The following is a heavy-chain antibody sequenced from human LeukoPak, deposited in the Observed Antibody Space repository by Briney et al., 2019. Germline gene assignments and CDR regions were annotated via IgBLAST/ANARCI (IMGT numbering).Heavy chain of an antibody. CDR2: ISANNGNT. J-gene: IGHJ4*02. V-gene: IGHV1-18*01. CDR3: ARDSPQTPSKYYYDSSGYYY. D-gene: IGHD3-22*01. CDR1: GYTFTSYG. Sequence: ASVKVSCKASGYTFTSYGISWVRQAPGQGLEWMGWISANNGNTNYAQKLQGRVTMTTDTSTSTAYMELRSLRSDDTAVYYCARDSPQTPSKYYYDSSGYYYWGQGTLVTVSS.